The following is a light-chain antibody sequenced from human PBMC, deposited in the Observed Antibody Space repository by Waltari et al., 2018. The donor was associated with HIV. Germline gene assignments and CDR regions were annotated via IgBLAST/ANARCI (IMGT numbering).Light chain of an antibody. CDR3: QSFDSSLTTSGVI. Sequence: QSVLTQPPSASGAPGQRVTISCTASSSNIGAGYDVHWYQQLPGTAPNPLIFANINRPSGVPDRFSGSKSGSSASLAITGLQAEDEAHDYCQSFDSSLTTSGVIFGGGTKLTVL. CDR1: SSNIGAGYD. CDR2: ANI. J-gene: IGLJ2*01. V-gene: IGLV1-40*01.